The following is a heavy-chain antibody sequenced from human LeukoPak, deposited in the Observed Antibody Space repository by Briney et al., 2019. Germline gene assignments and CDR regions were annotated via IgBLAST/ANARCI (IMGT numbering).Heavy chain of an antibody. CDR3: TTWLGSGWPFDY. CDR1: GFTFSNAW. CDR2: IKSKTDGGTT. D-gene: IGHD6-19*01. V-gene: IGHV3-15*01. Sequence: GGSLRLSCAASGFTFSNAWMSWVRQAPGKGLEWVGRIKSKTDGGTTDYAAPVKGRFTISRDDSKNTLYLQMNSLKTDDTAVYYCTTWLGSGWPFDYWGQGTLVTVSS. J-gene: IGHJ4*02.